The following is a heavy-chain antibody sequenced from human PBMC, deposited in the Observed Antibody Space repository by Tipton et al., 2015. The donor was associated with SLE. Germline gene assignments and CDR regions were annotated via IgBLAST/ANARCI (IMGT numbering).Heavy chain of an antibody. V-gene: IGHV4-59*01. J-gene: IGHJ6*02. Sequence: TLSLTCTVSGGSIGSYYWSWMRQAPGKGLEWIGLTHYSGNTDYNPSLKNRVSISVDTSKNQFSLQLSSVTAADTAVYYCARDGDGDYAYYSGMDVWGQGTMVTVSS. CDR3: ARDGDGDYAYYSGMDV. CDR2: THYSGNT. D-gene: IGHD4-17*01. CDR1: GGSIGSYY.